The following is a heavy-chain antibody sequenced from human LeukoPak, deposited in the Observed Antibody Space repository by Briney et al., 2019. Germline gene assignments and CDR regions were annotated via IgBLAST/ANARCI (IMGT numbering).Heavy chain of an antibody. Sequence: SETLSLTCTVSGGSISSSGYYWGWFRQPPGKGLEWMGSIYYSGSTYYHPSLKSRVTISQDTSKNQFSLKLSSVTAADTAVYYCARDGGNFDVDYWGQGTLVTVSS. CDR1: GGSISSSGYY. D-gene: IGHD3-9*01. V-gene: IGHV4-39*07. CDR3: ARDGGNFDVDY. CDR2: IYYSGST. J-gene: IGHJ4*02.